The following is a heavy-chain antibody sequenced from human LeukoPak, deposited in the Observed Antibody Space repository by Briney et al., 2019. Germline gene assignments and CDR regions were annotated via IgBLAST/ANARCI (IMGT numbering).Heavy chain of an antibody. J-gene: IGHJ4*02. CDR1: GYTFTAYY. V-gene: IGHV1-2*02. CDR3: ARASHPAIRLGELTYFDY. D-gene: IGHD3-16*01. CDR2: INPNSGGT. Sequence: ASVTVSCKASGYTFTAYYIHWVRQAPGQGLEWMGWINPNSGGTNYAQKFQGRVTMTRATSISTAYMELSRLRSGDTAVYYCARASHPAIRLGELTYFDYWGQGTLVTVSS.